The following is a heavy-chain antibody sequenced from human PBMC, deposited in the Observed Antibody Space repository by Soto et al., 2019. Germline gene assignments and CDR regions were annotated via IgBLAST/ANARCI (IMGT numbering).Heavy chain of an antibody. V-gene: IGHV4-59*01. CDR2: IYYTGST. CDR1: GGSISSYY. Sequence: SETLSLTCTVSGGSISSYYLSWIRQPPGKGLEFIGYIYYTGSTNYKPSFKSRVTISVDTPKNQFSLKLSSVTAADTAVYYCARDLGDGYHFDYWGQGTLVTVSS. CDR3: ARDLGDGYHFDY. J-gene: IGHJ4*02. D-gene: IGHD5-12*01.